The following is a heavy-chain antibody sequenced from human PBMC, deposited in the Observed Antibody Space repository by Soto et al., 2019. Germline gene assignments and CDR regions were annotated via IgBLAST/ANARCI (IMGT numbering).Heavy chain of an antibody. J-gene: IGHJ4*02. V-gene: IGHV3-74*01. Sequence: SLRLSCEAFGITFSSYWMHWVRQAPGKGLVWVSRINSDGSSTRYADSVKGRFTISRDNAKNTLYLQMNSLRAEDTAVYYCARAAGGSTSSWYFDYWGQGTLVTVSS. D-gene: IGHD3-10*01. CDR1: GITFSSYW. CDR3: ARAAGGSTSSWYFDY. CDR2: INSDGSST.